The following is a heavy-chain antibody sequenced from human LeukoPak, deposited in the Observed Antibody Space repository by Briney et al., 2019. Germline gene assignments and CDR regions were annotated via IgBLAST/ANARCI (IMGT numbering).Heavy chain of an antibody. Sequence: SETLSLTCTVSGGSISSSSYYWGWIRQPPGKGLEWIGSIYYSGSTYYNPSLKSRVTISVDTSKNQFSLKLSSVTAADTAVYYCARHSLGFWSGYYLDYWGQGTLVTVSS. D-gene: IGHD3-3*01. CDR3: ARHSLGFWSGYYLDY. CDR1: GGSISSSSYY. V-gene: IGHV4-39*01. CDR2: IYYSGST. J-gene: IGHJ4*02.